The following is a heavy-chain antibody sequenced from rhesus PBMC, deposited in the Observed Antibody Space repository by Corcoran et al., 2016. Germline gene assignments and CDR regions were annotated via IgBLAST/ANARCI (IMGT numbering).Heavy chain of an antibody. V-gene: IGHV3-59*01. D-gene: IGHD3-34*01. CDR2: ISKGGGST. CDR1: GFTFSDYY. J-gene: IGHJ4*01. CDR3: ARDLRGWGDYQSHY. Sequence: EVQLVESGGGLAKPGGSLRLSCAASGFTFSDYYMHWARQASGKGLELVSRISKGGGSTWYADSVKGRFTISRENAKNTLYSQMNSLRAEDTAVYYCARDLRGWGDYQSHYWGQGVLVTVSS.